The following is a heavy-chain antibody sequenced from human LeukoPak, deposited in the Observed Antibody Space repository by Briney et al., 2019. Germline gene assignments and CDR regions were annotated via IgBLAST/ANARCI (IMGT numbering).Heavy chain of an antibody. CDR2: ISGSGGST. CDR1: GFTYSSCV. Sequence: PGGSLRLSCATSGFTYSSCVMAWVRQAPGKGLEWVSRISGSGGSTYYADSVKGRFTISRDNSMNTLCLQMNSLTAEDTAVYYCAKRHCSSTHCYAFDYWGQGTLVTVSS. D-gene: IGHD2-2*01. J-gene: IGHJ4*02. CDR3: AKRHCSSTHCYAFDY. V-gene: IGHV3-23*01.